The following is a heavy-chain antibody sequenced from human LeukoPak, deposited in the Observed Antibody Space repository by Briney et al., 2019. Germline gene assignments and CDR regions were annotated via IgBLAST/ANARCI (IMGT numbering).Heavy chain of an antibody. J-gene: IGHJ4*02. CDR2: MSSGGRYI. CDR1: GFTFSSYS. Sequence: GGPLRLSCAASGFTFSSYSMTWVREAPGKGLEWISSMSSGGRYIYYADSVRGRFTISRDNAKNSPSLLMNSLRAEDTAVYYCARDRPTGASRLFVVQWGQGTLVTVSS. V-gene: IGHV3-21*01. D-gene: IGHD3-3*01. CDR3: ARDRPTGASRLFVVQ.